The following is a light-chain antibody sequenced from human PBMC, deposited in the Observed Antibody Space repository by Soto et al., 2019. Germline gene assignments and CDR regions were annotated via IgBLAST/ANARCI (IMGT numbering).Light chain of an antibody. Sequence: QSALTQPPSASGSPGQSVTISCTGTSSDVGGYDYVSWYQHHPGKAPKLMLSEVNKRPSGVPDRFSGSKSGNTASLTVSGLQAEDEAEYYCSSYAGSNNFVLFGGGTKLTVL. CDR3: SSYAGSNNFVL. V-gene: IGLV2-8*01. J-gene: IGLJ3*02. CDR1: SSDVGGYDY. CDR2: EVN.